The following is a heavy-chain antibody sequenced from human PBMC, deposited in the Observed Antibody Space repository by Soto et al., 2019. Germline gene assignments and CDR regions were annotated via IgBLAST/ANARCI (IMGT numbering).Heavy chain of an antibody. V-gene: IGHV3-23*01. CDR3: ARIFLANGYFDY. CDR1: GFTFSSYA. CDR2: ISGSGTAI. Sequence: PGGSLRLSCAASGFTFSSYAMSWVRQAPGKGLEWVSAISGSGTAICYADSVKGRFTISRDNAKNSLYLQMNSLRAEDTAVYYCARIFLANGYFDYWGQGTLVTVSS. D-gene: IGHD2-8*01. J-gene: IGHJ4*02.